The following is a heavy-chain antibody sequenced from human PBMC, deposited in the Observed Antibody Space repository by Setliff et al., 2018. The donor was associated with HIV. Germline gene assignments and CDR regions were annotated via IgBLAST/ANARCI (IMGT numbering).Heavy chain of an antibody. CDR2: IYKSGTT. D-gene: IGHD5-18*01. J-gene: IGHJ4*02. CDR3: GRLSETAMASFDS. Sequence: SETLSLTCSVSGGSITSYHWSWIRQSPGKGLEWIGYIYKSGTTNYKSSLKSRVTISANPSKNQFSLKVTSVTAADTAVYYCGRLSETAMASFDSWGQGTLVTVSS. CDR1: GGSITSYH. V-gene: IGHV4-4*08.